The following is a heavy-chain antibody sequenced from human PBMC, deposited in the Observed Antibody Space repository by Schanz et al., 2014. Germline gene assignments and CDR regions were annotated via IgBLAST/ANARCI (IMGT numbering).Heavy chain of an antibody. CDR2: ISSSSSYI. D-gene: IGHD2-15*01. Sequence: EVQLVESGGGLVKPGGSLRLSCEASEFTFSSYKMNWVRQAPGKGLEWVSSISSSSSYIYYADSVKGRFTISRDNAKNSLYLQMNSLRAEDTAVYYCARDRGYCSGGTCYDYYYYGLDVWGQGTTVTVSS. J-gene: IGHJ6*02. CDR1: EFTFSSYK. V-gene: IGHV3-21*01. CDR3: ARDRGYCSGGTCYDYYYYGLDV.